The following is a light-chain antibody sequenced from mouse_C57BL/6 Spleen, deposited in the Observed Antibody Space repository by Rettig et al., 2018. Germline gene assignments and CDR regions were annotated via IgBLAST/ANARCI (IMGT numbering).Light chain of an antibody. CDR1: QNVGTN. Sequence: DIVMTQSQKFMSTSVGDRVSVTCKASQNVGTNVAWYQQKPGQSPKALIYSASYRYSGVPDRFTGSGSGTDFTLTISNVQSEDLAEYFCQQYNSYPLTFGSGTKLEI. V-gene: IGKV6-15*01. CDR3: QQYNSYPLT. J-gene: IGKJ4*01. CDR2: SAS.